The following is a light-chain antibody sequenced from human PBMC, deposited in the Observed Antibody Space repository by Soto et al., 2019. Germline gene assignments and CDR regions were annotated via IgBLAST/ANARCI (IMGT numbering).Light chain of an antibody. CDR2: GAS. V-gene: IGKV3-15*01. CDR1: QSVRSN. J-gene: IGKJ4*01. CDR3: LQHNSYPLT. Sequence: EIVVTQSPATLSVSPGERATLSCRASQSVRSNLAWYQQTPGQAPRLLIYGASTRATGIPARFSGSGSGTEFTLTISSLQSEDFAVYYCLQHNSYPLTFGGGTKVDIK.